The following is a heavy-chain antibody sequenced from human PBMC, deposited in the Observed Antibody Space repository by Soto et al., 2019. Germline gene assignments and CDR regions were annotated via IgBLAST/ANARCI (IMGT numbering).Heavy chain of an antibody. CDR3: ARAHLPGIAAAGTLDV. D-gene: IGHD6-13*01. Sequence: SETLSLTCTVSGGSISSYYWSWIRQPPGKGLEWIGYIYYSGSTNYNPSLKSRVTISVDTSKNQFSLKLSSVTAADTAVYYCARAHLPGIAAAGTLDVWGQGTTVTVS. CDR1: GGSISSYY. V-gene: IGHV4-59*01. CDR2: IYYSGST. J-gene: IGHJ6*02.